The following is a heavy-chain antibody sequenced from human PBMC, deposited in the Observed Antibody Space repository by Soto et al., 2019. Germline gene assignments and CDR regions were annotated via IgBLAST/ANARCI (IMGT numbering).Heavy chain of an antibody. J-gene: IGHJ3*01. D-gene: IGHD3-22*01. CDR1: GFTFSSYS. CDR3: ARDQLYYNDISGRPLNAFDV. Sequence: SLRLSCAASGFTFSSYSMNWVRQAPGKGLEWVSYIGIGSSTKYYADSVKGRFTISRDNAKNSLYLQMNSLRAEDTAVYYCARDQLYYNDISGRPLNAFDVWGQGTTVTV. V-gene: IGHV3-48*01. CDR2: IGIGSSTK.